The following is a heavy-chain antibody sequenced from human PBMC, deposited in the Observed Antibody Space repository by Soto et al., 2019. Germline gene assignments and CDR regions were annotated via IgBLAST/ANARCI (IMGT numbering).Heavy chain of an antibody. CDR1: GFTFSSYV. CDR2: ISYDGSDE. J-gene: IGHJ4*02. Sequence: QVQLVECGGGVVQPGRSLRLSCAASGFTFSSYVMHWVRQAPGKGLERVAVISYDGSDEYYADSVKGRFTISRDNSKNTLYLQMNSLRAEDTAVYYCAKDRRFGSSAYGRGLDYWGQGTLVTVSS. D-gene: IGHD3-22*01. CDR3: AKDRRFGSSAYGRGLDY. V-gene: IGHV3-30*18.